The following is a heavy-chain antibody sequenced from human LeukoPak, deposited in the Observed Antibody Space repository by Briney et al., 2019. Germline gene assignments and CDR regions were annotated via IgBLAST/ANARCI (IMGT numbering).Heavy chain of an antibody. D-gene: IGHD4-23*01. Sequence: SQTLSLTCAVYGGSFSGYYWSWIRQPPGKGLEWIGEINHSGSTNYNPSLKSRVTISVDTSKNQFSLKLSSVTAADTAVYYCAREADYGGNPGEYFQHWGQGTLVTVSS. CDR3: AREADYGGNPGEYFQH. CDR2: INHSGST. V-gene: IGHV4-34*01. CDR1: GGSFSGYY. J-gene: IGHJ1*01.